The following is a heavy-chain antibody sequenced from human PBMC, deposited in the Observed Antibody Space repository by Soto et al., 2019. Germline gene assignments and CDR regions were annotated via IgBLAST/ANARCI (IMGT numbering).Heavy chain of an antibody. CDR2: INHSGST. CDR3: ARVSSGRCVDY. D-gene: IGHD3-10*01. Sequence: SSETLSLTCAVYGGSFSGYYWSWIRQPPGKGLEWIGEINHSGSTNYNPSLKSRVTISVDTSKNQFSLKLSSVTAADTAVYYCARVSSGRCVDYWGQGTLVTVSS. J-gene: IGHJ4*02. V-gene: IGHV4-34*01. CDR1: GGSFSGYY.